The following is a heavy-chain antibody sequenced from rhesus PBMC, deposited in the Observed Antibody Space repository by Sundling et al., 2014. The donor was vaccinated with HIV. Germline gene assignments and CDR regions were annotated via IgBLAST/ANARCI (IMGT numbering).Heavy chain of an antibody. CDR2: IGGSSGST. CDR3: ARYIAVAGFDY. CDR1: GYSISSGYG. D-gene: IGHD6-37*01. V-gene: IGHV4-127*01. J-gene: IGHJ4*01. Sequence: QVQLQESGPGLVKPSETLSLTCAVSGYSISSGYGWSWIRQPPGKGLEWIGYIGGSSGSTNYNPSLKSRVTISKDTSKNQFSLKLSSVTAADTAVYYCARYIAVAGFDYWGQGVLVTVSS.